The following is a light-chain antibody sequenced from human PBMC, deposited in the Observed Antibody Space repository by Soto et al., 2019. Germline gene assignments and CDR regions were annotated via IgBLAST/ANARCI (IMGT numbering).Light chain of an antibody. J-gene: IGKJ1*01. CDR3: QQSHSTPRA. CDR2: GAS. CDR1: ESISTY. V-gene: IGKV1-39*01. Sequence: DIQMTQSPSSLSASVGDRVTITCRASESISTYLNWYKQTPGNAPKLLIYGASTLQGGVPSRFRGSGSGTDFTLTIGSLQPEDFATDYDQQSHSTPRAFGQGTKVEI.